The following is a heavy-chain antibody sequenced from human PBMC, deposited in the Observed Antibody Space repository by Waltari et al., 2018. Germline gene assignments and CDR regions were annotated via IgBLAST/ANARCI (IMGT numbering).Heavy chain of an antibody. CDR1: GGTFSSYA. V-gene: IGHV1-69*08. Sequence: QVQLVQSGAEVKKPGSSVKVSCKASGGTFSSYAISWVRQAPGQGLEWMGRIIPIFGTATYAQKFQGRVTITADKSTSTAYMELSSLRSEDTAVYYCAGSRLTVTTRDWWFDPWGQGTLVTVSS. CDR3: AGSRLTVTTRDWWFDP. CDR2: IIPIFGTA. J-gene: IGHJ5*02. D-gene: IGHD4-4*01.